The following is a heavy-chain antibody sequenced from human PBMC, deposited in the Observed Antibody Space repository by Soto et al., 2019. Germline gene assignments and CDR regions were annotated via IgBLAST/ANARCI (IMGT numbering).Heavy chain of an antibody. CDR3: ARDLTTVTHPFDY. CDR2: INTGNSNT. Sequence: GASVKVSCKASGYTFTNYAIHWVRQAPGQRLEWMGWINTGNSNTKYSQKFQGRLTITRDTSATTAYMELSSLRSEDTAVYYCARDLTTVTHPFDYWGQGTLVTAPQ. D-gene: IGHD4-17*01. CDR1: GYTFTNYA. J-gene: IGHJ4*02. V-gene: IGHV1-3*04.